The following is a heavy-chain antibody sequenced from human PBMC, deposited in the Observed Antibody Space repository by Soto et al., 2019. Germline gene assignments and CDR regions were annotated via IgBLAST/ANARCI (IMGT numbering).Heavy chain of an antibody. J-gene: IGHJ6*02. Sequence: GGSLRLSCAASGFTFSSYAMSWVRQAPGKGLEWVSAISGSGGSTYYADSVKGRFTISRDNSKNTLYLQMNSLRAEDTAVYYCAKAPNSDFEKYSYYYVMDVWGQGTTVTAPS. V-gene: IGHV3-23*01. CDR3: AKAPNSDFEKYSYYYVMDV. CDR1: GFTFSSYA. D-gene: IGHD3-3*01. CDR2: ISGSGGST.